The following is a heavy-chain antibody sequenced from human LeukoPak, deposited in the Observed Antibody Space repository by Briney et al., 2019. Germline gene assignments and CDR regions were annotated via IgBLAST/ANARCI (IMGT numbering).Heavy chain of an antibody. CDR1: GGSISSYY. D-gene: IGHD3-22*01. CDR3: ARARDYYDSSGYYYSDSKDFDY. V-gene: IGHV4-59*01. J-gene: IGHJ4*02. Sequence: SETLSLTCTVSGGSISSYYWNWIRQPPGKGLEWIGYIYYSGSTNYNPSLKSRVTISVDTSKNQFSLKLSSVTAADTAVYYCARARDYYDSSGYYYSDSKDFDYWGQGTLVTVSS. CDR2: IYYSGST.